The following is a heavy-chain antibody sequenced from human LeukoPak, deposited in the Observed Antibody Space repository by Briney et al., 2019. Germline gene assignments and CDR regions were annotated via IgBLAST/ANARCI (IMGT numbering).Heavy chain of an antibody. CDR3: ARDRGVVVLADFDY. J-gene: IGHJ4*02. CDR2: ISAYNGNT. Sequence: ASVKVSCKASGYTFTSYGISWVRQAPGQGLEWMGWISAYNGNTNYAQKLQGRVTMTTDTSTSTAYMELRSLRSDDTAVYYCARDRGVVVLADFDYWGQGTLVTVSS. CDR1: GYTFTSYG. D-gene: IGHD2-2*01. V-gene: IGHV1-18*01.